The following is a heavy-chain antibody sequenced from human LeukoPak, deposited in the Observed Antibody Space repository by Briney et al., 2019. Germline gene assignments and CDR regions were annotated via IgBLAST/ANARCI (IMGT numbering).Heavy chain of an antibody. CDR1: GFTFSSYS. D-gene: IGHD3-22*01. CDR3: AKVLYYYDSSGYSLDY. CDR2: ISSSSSYI. Sequence: PGGSLRLSCAASGFTFSSYSMNWVRQAPGKGLEWVSSISSSSSYIYYADSVKGRFTISRDNAKNSLYLQMNSLRAEDTAVYYCAKVLYYYDSSGYSLDYWGQGTLVTVSS. V-gene: IGHV3-21*01. J-gene: IGHJ4*02.